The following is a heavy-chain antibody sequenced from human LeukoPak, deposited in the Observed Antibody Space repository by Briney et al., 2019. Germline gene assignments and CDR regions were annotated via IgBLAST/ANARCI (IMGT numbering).Heavy chain of an antibody. J-gene: IGHJ5*02. V-gene: IGHV5-51*01. D-gene: IGHD4-23*01. CDR1: GYSFTNYW. Sequence: GEPLKISCKGSGYSFTNYWIGWVRQMPGKGLEWMGIIYPGDSDTRYSPSFQGQVTISADKSINTAYLQWSSLKASDTAMYYCARSTTVVAFNWFDLWGQGTLVTVSS. CDR3: ARSTTVVAFNWFDL. CDR2: IYPGDSDT.